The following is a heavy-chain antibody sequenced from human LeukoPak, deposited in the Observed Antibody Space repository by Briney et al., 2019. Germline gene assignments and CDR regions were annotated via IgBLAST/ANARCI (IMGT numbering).Heavy chain of an antibody. J-gene: IGHJ5*02. D-gene: IGHD6-13*01. CDR1: GYTFATYW. CDR2: IYPGDSDT. Sequence: GESLRISCKASGYTFATYWIAWVRQMPGKGLEWMGIIYPGDSDTRYSPSFQGHVTTSADRSISTAYLQWSSLRASDTAMYYCARTGAAGMYNWLDPWGQGTLVTVSS. V-gene: IGHV5-51*01. CDR3: ARTGAAGMYNWLDP.